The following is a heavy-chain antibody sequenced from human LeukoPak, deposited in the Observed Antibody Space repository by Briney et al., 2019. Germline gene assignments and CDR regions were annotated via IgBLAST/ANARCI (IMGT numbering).Heavy chain of an antibody. CDR2: ISYDGSNK. J-gene: IGHJ4*02. CDR3: AKVGSSGWYLDY. Sequence: GGSLRLSCAASGFTFSSYGMHWVRQAPGKGLEWGAVISYDGSNKYYADSVKGRVTISRDNSKNTRYLQMNSPRAEDTAVYYRAKVGSSGWYLDYWRQGTLVTVSS. V-gene: IGHV3-30*18. D-gene: IGHD6-19*01. CDR1: GFTFSSYG.